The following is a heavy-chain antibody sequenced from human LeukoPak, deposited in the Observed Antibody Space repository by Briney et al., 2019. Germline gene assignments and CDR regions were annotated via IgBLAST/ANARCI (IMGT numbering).Heavy chain of an antibody. CDR1: GGSIRSYY. CDR2: IYYGGST. D-gene: IGHD3-16*01. J-gene: IGHJ6*02. Sequence: PSETLSLTCTVSGGSIRSYYWSWIRQPPGKGLEWIGYIYYGGSTNYNPSLESRVTISVDTSKNQFSLKLNSVTAADTAVYYCARLRGDVPHYFYGMDVWGQGTTVTVSS. CDR3: ARLRGDVPHYFYGMDV. V-gene: IGHV4-59*13.